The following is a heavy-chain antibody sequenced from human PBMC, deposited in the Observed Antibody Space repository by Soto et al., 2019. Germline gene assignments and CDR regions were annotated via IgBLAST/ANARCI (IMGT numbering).Heavy chain of an antibody. CDR2: ISTYKGNT. CDR1: GYTFTSYG. J-gene: IGHJ4*02. V-gene: IGHV1-18*01. CDR3: ATRSPAFDY. Sequence: QVQLVQSGPEVKKPGASVKVSCKTSGYTFTSYGISWVRQAPGQGLEWLGWISTYKGNTNYAQKFQGRVTMTTDTSTSTAYMELRSLRSDDTAVYYCATRSPAFDYWGQGTLVTVSS.